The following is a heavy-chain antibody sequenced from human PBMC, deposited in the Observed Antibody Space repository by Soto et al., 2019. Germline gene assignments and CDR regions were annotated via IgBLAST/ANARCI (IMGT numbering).Heavy chain of an antibody. CDR1: GGSISSYY. CDR3: VRRYSSSSDY. D-gene: IGHD6-13*01. Sequence: VQLQESGPGLVKPSETLSLTCTVSGGSISSYYWSWIRQPPGKGLEWIGYIFYSGSTNYNPSLKSRVTISVDTSKNQFSLKLSSVTAADTAVYYCVRRYSSSSDYWGQGTLVTVSS. CDR2: IFYSGST. V-gene: IGHV4-59*08. J-gene: IGHJ4*02.